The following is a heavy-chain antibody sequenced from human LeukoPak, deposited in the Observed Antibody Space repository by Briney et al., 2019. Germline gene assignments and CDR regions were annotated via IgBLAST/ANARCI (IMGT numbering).Heavy chain of an antibody. CDR3: ARDWPSLMDSSGWYDAFDI. Sequence: SETLSLTCTVSGGSISSYYWSWIRQPAGTGLEWIGRIYTSGSTNYNPSLKSRVTMSVDTSKNQFSLKLSSVTAADTAVYYCARDWPSLMDSSGWYDAFDIWGQGTMVTVSS. V-gene: IGHV4-4*07. D-gene: IGHD6-19*01. CDR2: IYTSGST. J-gene: IGHJ3*02. CDR1: GGSISSYY.